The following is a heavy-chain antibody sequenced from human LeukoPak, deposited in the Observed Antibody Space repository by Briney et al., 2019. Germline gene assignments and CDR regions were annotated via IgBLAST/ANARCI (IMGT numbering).Heavy chain of an antibody. CDR2: INHNSGGT. D-gene: IGHD6-6*01. Sequence: GASVKVSCKASGYTFTGYYMHWARQAPGQGLEWMGWINHNSGGTNYAQKFQGRVTMTRDTSISTAYMELSRLRSDDTAVYYCARAPSARRGYFDYWGQGTLVTVSS. CDR1: GYTFTGYY. J-gene: IGHJ4*02. CDR3: ARAPSARRGYFDY. V-gene: IGHV1-2*02.